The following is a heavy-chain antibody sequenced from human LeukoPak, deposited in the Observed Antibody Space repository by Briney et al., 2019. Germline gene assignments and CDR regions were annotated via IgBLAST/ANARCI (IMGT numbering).Heavy chain of an antibody. J-gene: IGHJ4*02. D-gene: IGHD3-10*01. CDR3: ARGYYYGSGSYYTHD. CDR1: GYTFTGYY. V-gene: IGHV1-69*06. Sequence: GASVKVSCKASGYTFTGYYMHWVRQAPGQGLEWMGGIIPIFGTANYAQKFQGRVTITADKSTSTAYMELSSLRSEDTAVYYCARGYYYGSGSYYTHDWGQGTLVTVSS. CDR2: IIPIFGTA.